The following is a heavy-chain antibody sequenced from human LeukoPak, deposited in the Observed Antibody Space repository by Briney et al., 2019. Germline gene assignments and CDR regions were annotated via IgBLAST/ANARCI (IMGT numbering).Heavy chain of an antibody. V-gene: IGHV3-30-3*01. J-gene: IGHJ4*02. CDR1: GFTFSSYA. D-gene: IGHD4-11*01. CDR2: ISYDGSNK. Sequence: PGGSLRLSCAASGFTFSSYAMYWVRQAPGKGLEWVAVISYDGSNKYYADSVKGRFTISRDNSKNTLYLQMNSLRAEDTAVYYCARIVTTSWGQGTLVTVSS. CDR3: ARIVTTS.